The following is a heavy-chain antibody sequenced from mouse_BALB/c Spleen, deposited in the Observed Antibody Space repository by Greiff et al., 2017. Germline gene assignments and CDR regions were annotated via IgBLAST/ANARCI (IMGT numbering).Heavy chain of an antibody. Sequence: DVHLVESGPELVKPGASMKISCKASGYSFTGYTMNWVKQSHGKNLEWIGLINPYNGGTSYNQKFKGKATLTVDKSTSTAYMELLSLTSEDSAVYYCARWDYYGSNAMDYWGEGTSVTVSS. J-gene: IGHJ4*01. V-gene: IGHV1-18*01. CDR2: INPYNGGT. D-gene: IGHD1-1*01. CDR1: GYSFTGYT. CDR3: ARWDYYGSNAMDY.